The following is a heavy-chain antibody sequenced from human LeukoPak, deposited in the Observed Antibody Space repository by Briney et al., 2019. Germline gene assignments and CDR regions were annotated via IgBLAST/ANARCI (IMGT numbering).Heavy chain of an antibody. CDR3: ASSKVPAATYTGFYYYGMDV. CDR1: GYTFTSYD. J-gene: IGHJ6*02. D-gene: IGHD2-2*01. Sequence: GASVNVSRKACGYTFTSYDNNCVRETTGQGLEYRGWMNHLSGNTGYAQKSQGRDTMTRHTSISTAYMELSSLRSEDTAVYYCASSKVPAATYTGFYYYGMDVWGQGTTVTVSS. CDR2: MNHLSGNT. V-gene: IGHV1-8*01.